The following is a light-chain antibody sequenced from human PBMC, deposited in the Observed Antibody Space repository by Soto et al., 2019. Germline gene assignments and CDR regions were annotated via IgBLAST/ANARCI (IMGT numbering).Light chain of an antibody. Sequence: DIQMTQSPSTLSASVEDRVTFTCRASQSVSIWLAWYQQKPGKAPKLLISGASTVESGVPSRFSGSGSGTEFTLTISSLQPDDFATYYCQQYKNYLTFGQGTKVEIK. CDR2: GAS. CDR3: QQYKNYLT. CDR1: QSVSIW. V-gene: IGKV1-5*01. J-gene: IGKJ1*01.